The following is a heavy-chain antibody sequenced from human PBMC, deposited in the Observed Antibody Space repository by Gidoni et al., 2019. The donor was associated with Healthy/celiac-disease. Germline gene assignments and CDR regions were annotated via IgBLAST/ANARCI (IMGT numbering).Heavy chain of an antibody. J-gene: IGHJ6*02. CDR1: GFTFDDYT. CDR2: ISWDGGST. V-gene: IGHV3-43*01. D-gene: IGHD6-6*01. CDR3: AKDRSSSSPFYYYGMDV. Sequence: EVQLVESGGVVVQRGGSLRLSCAASGFTFDDYTMHWVRQPPGKGLEWVSLISWDGGSTYYADSVKGRFTISRDNSKNSLYLQMNSLRTEDTALYYCAKDRSSSSPFYYYGMDVWGQGTTVTVSS.